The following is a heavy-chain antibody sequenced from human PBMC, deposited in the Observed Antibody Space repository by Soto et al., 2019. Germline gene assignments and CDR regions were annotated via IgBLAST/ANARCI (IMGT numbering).Heavy chain of an antibody. CDR3: ARKHIVVVPAASRAAAGTFDY. CDR1: GGSISSGDYY. CDR2: IYYSGST. D-gene: IGHD2-2*01. J-gene: IGHJ4*02. Sequence: QVQLQESGPGLVKPSQTLSLTCTVSGGSISSGDYYWSWIRQPPGKGLEWIGYIYYSGSTYYNPSLKSRVTISVDTSKTQFSLKLSSVTAADTAVYYCARKHIVVVPAASRAAAGTFDYWGQGTLVTVSS. V-gene: IGHV4-30-4*01.